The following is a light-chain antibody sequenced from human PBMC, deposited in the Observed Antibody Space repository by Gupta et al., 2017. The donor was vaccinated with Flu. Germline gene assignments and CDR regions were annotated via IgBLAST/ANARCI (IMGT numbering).Light chain of an antibody. V-gene: IGLV6-57*03. CDR3: QYYDSSDNGGV. J-gene: IGLJ2*01. CDR2: DDK. Sequence: TISCTRSSGSIASNFEQWYQQRPGSAPTTVSYDDKHRPPGGAVRFSGSIDSSANSASLTITGLKTEDEADDDCQYYDSSDNGGVFGGGTTLTVL. CDR1: SGSIASNF.